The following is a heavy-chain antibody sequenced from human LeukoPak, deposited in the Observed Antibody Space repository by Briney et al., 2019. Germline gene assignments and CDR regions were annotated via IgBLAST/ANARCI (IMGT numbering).Heavy chain of an antibody. D-gene: IGHD2-15*01. CDR3: ARVSQYCTGGTCYSHDAFDI. CDR2: INHSGST. J-gene: IGHJ3*02. CDR1: GGSFSGYY. Sequence: SETLSLTCAIYGGSFSGYYWSWIRQPPGKGLEWIGEINHSGSTNYNPSLKSRVTISVDTSKNQFSLKLSSVTAADAAVYYCARVSQYCTGGTCYSHDAFDIWGQGTMVTVSS. V-gene: IGHV4-34*01.